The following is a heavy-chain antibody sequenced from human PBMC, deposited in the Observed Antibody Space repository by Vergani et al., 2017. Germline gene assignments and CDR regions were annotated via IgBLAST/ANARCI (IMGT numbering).Heavy chain of an antibody. Sequence: QVQLQQWGAGLLKPSETLSLTCAVYGGSFSGYYWSWIRQPPGKGLEWIGEINHSGSTNYNPSLKSRVTISVDTSKNQFSLKLSYVTAADTAVYYCARGRCIAARPPSSRSCYYYYYMDVWGKGTTVTVSS. CDR1: GGSFSGYY. CDR3: ARGRCIAARPPSSRSCYYYYYMDV. V-gene: IGHV4-34*01. D-gene: IGHD6-6*01. CDR2: INHSGST. J-gene: IGHJ6*03.